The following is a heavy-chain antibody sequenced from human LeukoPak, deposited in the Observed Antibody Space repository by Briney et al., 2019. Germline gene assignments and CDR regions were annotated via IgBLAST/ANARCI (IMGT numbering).Heavy chain of an antibody. V-gene: IGHV3-21*01. CDR3: ARGVPQQCWFDP. Sequence: GGSLRLSCGVSGFTFSHYSMNWVRQAPGKGLEWVSSISGSSNSIYYADSVKGRFTVSRDNAKNSLFLQMNSLRVEDTAVYYCARGVPQQCWFDPWGQGTLVTVSS. CDR1: GFTFSHYS. CDR2: ISGSSNSI. J-gene: IGHJ5*02. D-gene: IGHD6-13*01.